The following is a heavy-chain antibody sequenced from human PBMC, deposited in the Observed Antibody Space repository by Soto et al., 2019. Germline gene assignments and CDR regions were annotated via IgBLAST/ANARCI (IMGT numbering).Heavy chain of an antibody. D-gene: IGHD7-27*01. Sequence: GGSLRLSCAASGFTFSNYVMSWVRQAPGKGLEWVSAISGGGDSTYYTDSVKGRFTISRDNSKNTLYLQMNSPRAEDTAVYYCAKSNPTWAFDIWGQGTMVTVSS. V-gene: IGHV3-23*01. J-gene: IGHJ3*02. CDR3: AKSNPTWAFDI. CDR1: GFTFSNYV. CDR2: ISGGGDST.